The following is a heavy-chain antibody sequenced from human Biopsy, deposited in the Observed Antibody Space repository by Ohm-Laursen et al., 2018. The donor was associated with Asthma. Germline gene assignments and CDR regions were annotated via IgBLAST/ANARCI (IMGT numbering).Heavy chain of an antibody. Sequence: SLRLSCAASGLTLNTYTLSWVRQAPGQGLAWLSTISYDGKFKYFADSVKGRFTISRDYSKNTLYLQMNSLRLEDTGVYFCARDAGMNLAPGHWSFDLWGRGTLLTVSS. V-gene: IGHV3-30*04. J-gene: IGHJ2*01. D-gene: IGHD1-14*01. CDR1: GLTLNTYT. CDR2: ISYDGKFK. CDR3: ARDAGMNLAPGHWSFDL.